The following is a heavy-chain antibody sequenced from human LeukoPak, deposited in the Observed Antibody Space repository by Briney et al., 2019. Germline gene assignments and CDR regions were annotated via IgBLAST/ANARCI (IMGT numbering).Heavy chain of an antibody. J-gene: IGHJ3*02. Sequence: GASVKVSCKASGYTFTSYDINWVRQATGQGLEWTGWMNPNSGNTGYAQKFQGRVTITGNTSISTAYMELSSLRSEDTAVYYCARSGGWELLDAFDIWGQGTMVTVSS. CDR1: GYTFTSYD. CDR2: MNPNSGNT. D-gene: IGHD1-26*01. V-gene: IGHV1-8*03. CDR3: ARSGGWELLDAFDI.